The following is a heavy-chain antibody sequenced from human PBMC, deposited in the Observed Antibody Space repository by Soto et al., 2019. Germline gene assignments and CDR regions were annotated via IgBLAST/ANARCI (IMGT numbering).Heavy chain of an antibody. Sequence: QVQLVQSGAEVKKPGSSVKVSCKASGGTFSSYAISWVRQAPGQGLEWMGGIIPIFGTANYAQKFQGRVTITADESTSTAYMELCSLRSEDTAVYYCARGDCSSTSCPKSYYYYGMDVWGQGTTVTVSS. CDR1: GGTFSSYA. V-gene: IGHV1-69*01. J-gene: IGHJ6*02. CDR3: ARGDCSSTSCPKSYYYYGMDV. D-gene: IGHD2-2*01. CDR2: IIPIFGTA.